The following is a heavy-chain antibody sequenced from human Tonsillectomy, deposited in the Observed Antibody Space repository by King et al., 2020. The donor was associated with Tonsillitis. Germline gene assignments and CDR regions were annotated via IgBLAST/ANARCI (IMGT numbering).Heavy chain of an antibody. CDR2: IFHGDSET. CDR3: ARQNYGSGGMGYMDV. D-gene: IGHD3-10*01. J-gene: IGHJ6*03. CDR1: VYDFADYW. Sequence: QLVQSGAEVKKPGESLKISCQVSVYDFADYWIGWGRQLAGKRLEWMGLIFHGDSETSYSPSFQGQVTISADKSISTAYLQWSSLKASDTDIYYCARQNYGSGGMGYMDVWGRGTTVTVSS. V-gene: IGHV5-51*01.